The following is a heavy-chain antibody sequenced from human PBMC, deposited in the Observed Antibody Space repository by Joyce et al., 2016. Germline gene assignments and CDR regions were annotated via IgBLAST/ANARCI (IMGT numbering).Heavy chain of an antibody. D-gene: IGHD4-17*01. Sequence: QVQLVESGGGVVQTGRSLRLSCAASGFTFSNYGMRWVRQAPGKGLEWVAVISYDRSNKYDGDSGKGRFTISRDNSKNTLYLQMTSLRAEDTAVYYCAGGYGDYVFQYWGQGTLVTVSS. CDR3: AGGYGDYVFQY. CDR1: GFTFSNYG. J-gene: IGHJ4*02. V-gene: IGHV3-30-3*01. CDR2: ISYDRSNK.